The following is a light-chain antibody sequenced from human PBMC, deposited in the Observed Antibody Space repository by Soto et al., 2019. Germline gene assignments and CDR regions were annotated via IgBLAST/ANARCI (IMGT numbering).Light chain of an antibody. CDR3: QEYNKWALT. V-gene: IGKV3-15*01. CDR1: ESVSNN. CDR2: GAS. Sequence: EIVLTQSPATLSVSQGERATLSCRASESVSNNLDWYQQKPGQASRLLIFGASARATGIPARFSGSGSGTVFTLTISGLQAEDFAVYYCQEYNKWALTFGGGTKVEIK. J-gene: IGKJ4*01.